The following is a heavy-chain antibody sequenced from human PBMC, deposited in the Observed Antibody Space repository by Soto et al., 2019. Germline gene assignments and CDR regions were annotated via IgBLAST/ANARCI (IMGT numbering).Heavy chain of an antibody. J-gene: IGHJ4*02. V-gene: IGHV3-30-3*01. CDR3: ARYAYYYDSSGYSFDF. D-gene: IGHD3-22*01. CDR1: GFTFSSYA. CDR2: ISYDGSNK. Sequence: GGSLRLSCAASGFTFSSYAMHWVRQAPGKGLEWVAVISYDGSNKYYADSVKGRFTISRDNSKNTLYLQMNSLRAEDTAVYYCARYAYYYDSSGYSFDFWAQGTLVTVSS.